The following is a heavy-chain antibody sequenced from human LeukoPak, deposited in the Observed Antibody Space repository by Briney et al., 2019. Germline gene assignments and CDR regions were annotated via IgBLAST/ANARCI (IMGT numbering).Heavy chain of an antibody. J-gene: IGHJ4*02. Sequence: ASVKVSCKTSGYTFTSYYIHWVRQAPGQGLECMGWINPNSGGTNYAQKFQGRVTMTRDTSISTAYMELSSLRSDDTAVYYCARSPSGQLDYWGRGTLVTVSS. CDR3: ARSPSGQLDY. CDR2: INPNSGGT. CDR1: GYTFTSYY. V-gene: IGHV1-2*02. D-gene: IGHD3-10*01.